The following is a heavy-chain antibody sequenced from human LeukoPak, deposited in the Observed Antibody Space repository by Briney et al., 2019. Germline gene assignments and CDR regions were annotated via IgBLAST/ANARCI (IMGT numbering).Heavy chain of an antibody. CDR1: GGPISSYY. CDR3: ARHPFATPFDH. V-gene: IGHV4-59*08. CDR2: IYYSGST. D-gene: IGHD2-15*01. J-gene: IGHJ4*02. Sequence: SETLSLTCTVSGGPISSYYWSWIRQPPGKGLEWIGYIYYSGSTNYDPSLKSRVTMSLDTSKNQLSLRLTSVTAADTAVYYCARHPFATPFDHWGRGTLVTVSS.